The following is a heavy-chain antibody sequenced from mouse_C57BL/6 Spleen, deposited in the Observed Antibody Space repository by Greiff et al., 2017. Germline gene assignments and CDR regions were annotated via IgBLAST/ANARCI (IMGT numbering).Heavy chain of an antibody. J-gene: IGHJ2*01. CDR2: IYPSDSET. V-gene: IGHV1-61*01. Sequence: QQSCKASGYTFTSYWMDWVKQRPGQGLEWIGNIYPSDSETHYNQKFKDKATLTVDKSSSTAYMQLSSLTSEDSAVYYCARWDDGYYVDWGQGTTLTVSS. CDR3: ARWDDGYYVD. CDR1: GYTFTSYW. D-gene: IGHD2-3*01.